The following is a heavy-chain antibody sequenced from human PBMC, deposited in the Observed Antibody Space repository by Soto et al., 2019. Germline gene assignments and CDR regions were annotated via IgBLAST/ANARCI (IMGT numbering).Heavy chain of an antibody. CDR2: IYYSGRT. CDR1: GGSISSDY. J-gene: IGHJ6*02. D-gene: IGHD3-16*01. V-gene: IGHV4-59*08. Sequence: SESRCDSCSGAGGSISSDYWSWVRQPPGKGLEWIGYIYYSGRTNYNPSLKIRVTVSIDPSKIQFSLQMSSITAAVTAVHHCARGVLLPPDVCGQGTTVT. CDR3: ARGVLLPPDV.